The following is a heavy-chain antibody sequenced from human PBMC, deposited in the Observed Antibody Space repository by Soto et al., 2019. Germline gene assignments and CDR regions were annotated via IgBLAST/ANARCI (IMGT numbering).Heavy chain of an antibody. CDR2: INPTGGST. D-gene: IGHD6-19*01. CDR1: GYTFTSYY. J-gene: IGHJ4*02. Sequence: QVQLVQSGAEVKKPGASVKVSSKASGYTFTSYYMHWVRQAPGQGLEWMGIINPTGGSTSYAQKFQGRVTMTRDTSTSTVSMELSSLRSEDTAVYYCASNAVAQYYFDYWGQGTLVTVSS. CDR3: ASNAVAQYYFDY. V-gene: IGHV1-46*01.